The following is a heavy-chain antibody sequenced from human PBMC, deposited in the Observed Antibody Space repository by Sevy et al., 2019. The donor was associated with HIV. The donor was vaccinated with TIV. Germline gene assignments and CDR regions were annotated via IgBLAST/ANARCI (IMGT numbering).Heavy chain of an antibody. CDR1: GFTFSSYS. Sequence: GGSLRLSCAASGFTFSSYSMNWVRQAPGKGLEWVSSISSSSSYIYYADSVKGRFTISRDNAKNSLYLQMNSLRPEDTALYYCATVLRGKLADAFDIWGRGTMVTVS. CDR2: ISSSSSYI. J-gene: IGHJ3*02. V-gene: IGHV3-21*01. D-gene: IGHD6-13*01. CDR3: ATVLRGKLADAFDI.